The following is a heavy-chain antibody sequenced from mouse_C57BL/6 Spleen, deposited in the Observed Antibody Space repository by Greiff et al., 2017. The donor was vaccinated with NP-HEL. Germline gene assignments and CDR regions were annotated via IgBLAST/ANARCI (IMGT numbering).Heavy chain of an antibody. D-gene: IGHD1-1*02. V-gene: IGHV1-82*01. Sequence: VKLQESGPELVKPGASVKISCKASGYAFSSSWMNWVKQRPGKGLEWIGRIYPGDGDTNYNGKFKGKATLTADKSSSTAYMQLSSLTSEDSAVYFCARSLDGGWGTGTTVTVSS. CDR3: ARSLDGG. CDR1: GYAFSSSW. CDR2: IYPGDGDT. J-gene: IGHJ1*03.